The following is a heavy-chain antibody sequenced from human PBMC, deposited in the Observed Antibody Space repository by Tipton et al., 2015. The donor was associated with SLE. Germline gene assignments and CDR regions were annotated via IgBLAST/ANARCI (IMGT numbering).Heavy chain of an antibody. CDR2: INHSGST. J-gene: IGHJ5*02. CDR3: ARHVGTGKDWFDP. D-gene: IGHD1-14*01. V-gene: IGHV4-34*01. CDR1: GGSISSYY. Sequence: TLSLTCTVSGGSISSYYWSWIRQPPGKGLEWIGEINHSGSTNYNPSLKSRVTISVDTSKNQFSLKLSSVTAADTAVYYCARHVGTGKDWFDPWGQGTLVTVSS.